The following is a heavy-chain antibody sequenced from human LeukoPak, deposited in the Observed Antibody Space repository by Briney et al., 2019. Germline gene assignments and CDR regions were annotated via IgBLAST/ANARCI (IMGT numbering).Heavy chain of an antibody. CDR3: ARASMIVVVITN. V-gene: IGHV4-39*07. Sequence: SETLSLTCTVSGGSITGYYWGWIRQPPGKGLEWIGSIYYSGSTYYNPSLKSRVTISVDTSKNQFSLKLSSVTAADTAVYYCARASMIVVVITNWGQGTLVTVSS. CDR2: IYYSGST. J-gene: IGHJ4*02. D-gene: IGHD3-22*01. CDR1: GGSITGYY.